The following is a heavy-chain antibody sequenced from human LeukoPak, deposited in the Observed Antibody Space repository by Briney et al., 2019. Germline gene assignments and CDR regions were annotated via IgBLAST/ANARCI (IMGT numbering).Heavy chain of an antibody. CDR3: ARASDYGDYFSGMDV. CDR2: XXSSSSYI. J-gene: IGHJ6*02. Sequence: EWVXSXXSSSSYIYYADSVKGRFTISRDNAKNSVYLQMNSLRAEDTAVYYCARASDYGDYFSGMDVWGQGTTVTVSS. V-gene: IGHV3-21*01. D-gene: IGHD4-17*01.